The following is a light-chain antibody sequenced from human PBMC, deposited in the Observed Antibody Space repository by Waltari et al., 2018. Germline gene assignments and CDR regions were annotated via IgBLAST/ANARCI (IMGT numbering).Light chain of an antibody. V-gene: IGLV3-21*04. J-gene: IGLJ3*02. CDR3: QMWDTSTDHWV. CDR1: NIGSKS. CDR2: DDR. Sequence: SYVLTQPPSVSVAPGKTAGITWGGNNIGSKSVHWYQQKPGQAPVLLIYDDRDRPSGIPERFSGSNSGNTATLTISRVEAGDEADYYCQMWDTSTDHWVFGGGTKLTVL.